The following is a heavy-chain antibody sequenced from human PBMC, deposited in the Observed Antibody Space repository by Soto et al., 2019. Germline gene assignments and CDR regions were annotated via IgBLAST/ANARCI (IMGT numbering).Heavy chain of an antibody. J-gene: IGHJ3*02. CDR1: GFTFSSYS. D-gene: IGHD1-26*01. CDR2: ISSSSSTI. V-gene: IGHV3-48*02. CDR3: ARGPGSSGKDDAFDI. Sequence: PGGSLRLSCAASGFTFSSYSMNWVRQAPGKGLEWVSYISSSSSTIYYADSVKGRFTISRDNAKNSLYLQMNSLRDEDTAVYYCARGPGSSGKDDAFDIWGQGTMVTV.